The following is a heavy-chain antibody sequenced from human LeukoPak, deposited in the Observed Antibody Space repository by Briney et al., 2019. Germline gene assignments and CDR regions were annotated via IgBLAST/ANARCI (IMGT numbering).Heavy chain of an antibody. V-gene: IGHV1-8*01. CDR1: GYTFSNYN. Sequence: ASVTVSCTASGYTFSNYNINWVRQATGQGLEWMGWMNPNSGNTGYAQKFQGRVTMTRNTSISTAYMELSSLRSEDTAVYYCARVMASNYDFWSGSVFDYWGQGTLVTVSS. J-gene: IGHJ4*02. CDR3: ARVMASNYDFWSGSVFDY. D-gene: IGHD3-3*01. CDR2: MNPNSGNT.